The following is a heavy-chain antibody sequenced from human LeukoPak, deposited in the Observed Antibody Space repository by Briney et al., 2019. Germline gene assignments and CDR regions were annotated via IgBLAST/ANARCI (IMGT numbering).Heavy chain of an antibody. J-gene: IGHJ4*02. Sequence: SETLSLTCTVSGGSISSGGYYWSWIRQHPGKGLEWIGYIYYSGSTNYNPSLKSRVTISVDKSKNQFSLKLSSVTAADTAVYYCVGTYYYGSGSLDYWGQGTLVTVSS. D-gene: IGHD3-10*01. CDR3: VGTYYYGSGSLDY. V-gene: IGHV4-31*09. CDR1: GGSISSGGYY. CDR2: IYYSGST.